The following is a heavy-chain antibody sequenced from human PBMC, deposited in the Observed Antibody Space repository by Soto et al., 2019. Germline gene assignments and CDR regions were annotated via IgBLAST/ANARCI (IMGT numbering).Heavy chain of an antibody. D-gene: IGHD3-9*01. J-gene: IGHJ3*02. CDR2: IYHSGSA. CDR3: AGPRRRHYDILTGYFDDAFDI. Sequence: SETLSLTCLVSGQNIKTNYWWAWVRQSPGKGLEWIGEIYHSGSAIYTPSLKNRVTLSLDGSKNEFSLNVNSVTAADTAVYYCAGPRRRHYDILTGYFDDAFDIWGQGTMVT. CDR1: GQNIKTNYW. V-gene: IGHV4-4*02.